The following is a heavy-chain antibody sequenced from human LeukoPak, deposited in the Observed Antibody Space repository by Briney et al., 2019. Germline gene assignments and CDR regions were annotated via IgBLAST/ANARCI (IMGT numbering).Heavy chain of an antibody. CDR1: GYTFTGYY. CDR2: INPNSGGT. V-gene: IGHV1-2*02. Sequence: SVKVSCKASGYTFTGYYMHWVRQAPGQGLEWMGWINPNSGGTNYAQKFQGRVTMTRDTSISTAYMELSRLRSDDTAVYYCARAIPTQGGYYYWGQGTLVTVSS. D-gene: IGHD3-10*01. J-gene: IGHJ4*02. CDR3: ARAIPTQGGYYY.